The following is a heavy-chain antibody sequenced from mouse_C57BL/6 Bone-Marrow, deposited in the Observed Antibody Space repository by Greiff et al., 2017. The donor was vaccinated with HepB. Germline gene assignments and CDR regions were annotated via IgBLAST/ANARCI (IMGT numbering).Heavy chain of an antibody. CDR3: ARSPGKDY. D-gene: IGHD4-1*01. V-gene: IGHV1-82*01. CDR1: GYAFSSSW. J-gene: IGHJ3*01. Sequence: VQLQQSGPELVKPGASVKISCKASGYAFSSSWMNWVKQRPGKGLEWIGRIYPGDGDTNYNGKFKGKATLTADKSSSTAYMQLSSLTSEDSAVYFCARSPGKDYWGQGTLVTVSA. CDR2: IYPGDGDT.